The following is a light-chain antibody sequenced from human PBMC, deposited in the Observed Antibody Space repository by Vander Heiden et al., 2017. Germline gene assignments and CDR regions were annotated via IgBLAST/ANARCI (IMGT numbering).Light chain of an antibody. CDR3: LQSYSTLYT. V-gene: IGKV1-39*01. CDR2: AAS. CDR1: QSISSY. Sequence: DIQMTQSPSSLSASVGDRVTITCRASQSISSYLNWYQQKPGKAPKLLIYAASSLQSGVPSRFSGSGSGTDFTLTISRLQPEDFATYYCLQSYSTLYTFGQGTKLEIK. J-gene: IGKJ2*01.